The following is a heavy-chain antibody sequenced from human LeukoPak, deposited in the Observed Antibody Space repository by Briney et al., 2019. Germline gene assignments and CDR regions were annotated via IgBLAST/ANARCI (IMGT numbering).Heavy chain of an antibody. CDR1: GYAFTSYD. D-gene: IGHD6-19*01. V-gene: IGHV1-8*01. CDR2: MNPNSGNT. Sequence: ASVKVSCKASGYAFTSYDINWVRQATGQGLEWMGWMNPNSGNTGYAQKFQGRVTMTRNTSISTAYMELSSLRSEDTAVYYCARGPRQVQWLVLSYWGQGTLVTVSS. CDR3: ARGPRQVQWLVLSY. J-gene: IGHJ4*02.